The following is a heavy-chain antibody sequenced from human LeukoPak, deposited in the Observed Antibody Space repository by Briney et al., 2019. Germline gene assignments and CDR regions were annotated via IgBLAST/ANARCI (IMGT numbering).Heavy chain of an antibody. CDR2: IYHSGST. CDR1: GGSISSGGYS. V-gene: IGHV4-30-2*03. D-gene: IGHD6-19*01. J-gene: IGHJ3*02. Sequence: PSETLSLTCTVSGGSISSGGYSWSWIRQPPGTGLEWIGYIYHSGSTYYNPSLKSRVTISVDTSKNQFSLKLSSVTAADTAVYYCARHLEDSSSGWMVPFDIWGQGTMVTVSS. CDR3: ARHLEDSSSGWMVPFDI.